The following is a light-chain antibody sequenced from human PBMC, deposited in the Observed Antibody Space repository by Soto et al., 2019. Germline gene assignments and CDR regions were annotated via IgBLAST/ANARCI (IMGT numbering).Light chain of an antibody. J-gene: IGLJ2*01. Sequence: QSVLTQPASVSGSPGQSITISCTGTSSDVGGYNFVSWYQQHPGKAPKLMIYEVSNRPSGVSNRFTGSKSGNTASLTISGLQADDEAAYYCSSYTTSVTRVVFDGGTKVTVL. CDR1: SSDVGGYNF. CDR3: SSYTTSVTRVV. CDR2: EVS. V-gene: IGLV2-14*01.